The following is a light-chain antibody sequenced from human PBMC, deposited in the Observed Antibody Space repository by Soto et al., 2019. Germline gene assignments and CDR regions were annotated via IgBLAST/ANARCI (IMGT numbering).Light chain of an antibody. CDR2: TAS. V-gene: IGKV1D-12*01. Sequence: DIYLTQSPSSVSASVEDSVTITCRASQDISSWLAWYQQKPGKAPKLLIYTASLLESGVPSRFSGIGFGTEFSLTVSSLQPEDVETYYCQQSNYLVTFGGGTKLDI. CDR1: QDISSW. J-gene: IGKJ4*01. CDR3: QQSNYLVT.